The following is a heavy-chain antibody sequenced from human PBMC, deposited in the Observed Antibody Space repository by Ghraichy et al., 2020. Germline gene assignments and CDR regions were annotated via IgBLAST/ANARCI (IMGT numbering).Heavy chain of an antibody. CDR1: GFTFSSYA. CDR2: ISGSGGST. V-gene: IGHV3-23*01. J-gene: IGHJ4*02. CDR3: ANNLYCSGGSCYPVDY. D-gene: IGHD2-15*01. Sequence: GGSLRLSCAASGFTFSSYAMSWVRQAPGKGLEWVSAISGSGGSTYYADSVKGRFTISRDNSKNTLYLQMNSLRAEDTAVYYCANNLYCSGGSCYPVDYWGQGTLVTVSS.